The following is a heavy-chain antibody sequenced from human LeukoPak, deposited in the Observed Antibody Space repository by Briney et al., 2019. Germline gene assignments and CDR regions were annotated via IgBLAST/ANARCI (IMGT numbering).Heavy chain of an antibody. Sequence: ASVKVSCKASGYTFTGYYMHWVRQAPGQGLEWMGWINPNSGGTNYAQKFQGWVTMTEDTSTDTAYMELSNLRSEDTAVYYYATGRVATLHYWGQGTLVTVSS. J-gene: IGHJ4*02. CDR2: INPNSGGT. CDR1: GYTFTGYY. V-gene: IGHV1-2*04. CDR3: ATGRVATLHY. D-gene: IGHD5-12*01.